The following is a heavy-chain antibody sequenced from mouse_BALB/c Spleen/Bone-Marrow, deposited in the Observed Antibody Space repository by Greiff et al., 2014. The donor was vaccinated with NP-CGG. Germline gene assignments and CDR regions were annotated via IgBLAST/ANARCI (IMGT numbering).Heavy chain of an antibody. CDR3: AREGYYGSPFAY. J-gene: IGHJ3*01. CDR1: GYTFTSYW. V-gene: IGHV1-7*01. D-gene: IGHD1-1*01. Sequence: VQLQQSGAQLAKPGASVKMSCKASGYTFTSYWMHWVKQRPGQGLEWIGYINPSTGYTEYNQKFKDKATLTADKSSSTAYMQLSSLTSEDSAVYYCAREGYYGSPFAYWGQGTLVTVSA. CDR2: INPSTGYT.